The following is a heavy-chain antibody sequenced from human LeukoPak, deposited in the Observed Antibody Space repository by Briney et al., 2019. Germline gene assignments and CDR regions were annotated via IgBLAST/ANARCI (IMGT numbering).Heavy chain of an antibody. D-gene: IGHD3-3*01. J-gene: IGHJ4*02. CDR3: AREGPLEWLFPAPPFFDY. V-gene: IGHV3-33*08. CDR2: IWYDGSNK. Sequence: PGGSLRLSCAASGFTFSSYAMSWVRQAPGKGLEWVAVIWYDGSNKYYADSVKGRFTISRDNSKNTLYLQMNSLRAEDTAVYYCAREGPLEWLFPAPPFFDYWGQGTLVTVSS. CDR1: GFTFSSYA.